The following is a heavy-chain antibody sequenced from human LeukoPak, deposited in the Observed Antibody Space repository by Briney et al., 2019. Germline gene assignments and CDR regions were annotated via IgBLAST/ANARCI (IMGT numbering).Heavy chain of an antibody. CDR1: GGSVNSGSYY. CDR2: IYYSGST. J-gene: IGHJ5*02. Sequence: SETLSLTCTVSGGSVNSGSYYWSWIRQPPGKGLEWIGYIYYSGSTNYNPSLKSRVTISVDTSKNQFSLKLSSVTAADTAVYYCARGLQSWFDPWGQGTLVTVSS. V-gene: IGHV4-61*01. CDR3: ARGLQSWFDP.